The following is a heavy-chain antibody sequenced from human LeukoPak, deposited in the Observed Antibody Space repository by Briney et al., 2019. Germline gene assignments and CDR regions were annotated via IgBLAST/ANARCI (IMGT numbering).Heavy chain of an antibody. Sequence: ASVKVSCKASGYTFTSYAMHWVRQAPGQRLEWMVWINAGNGKTKYSQKFQGRVTITWDTSASTAYMELSSLRSEDTAVYYCARDPASYDFWSGYFIDSYGMDVWGQGTTVTVSS. V-gene: IGHV1-3*01. J-gene: IGHJ6*02. CDR2: INAGNGKT. CDR1: GYTFTSYA. CDR3: ARDPASYDFWSGYFIDSYGMDV. D-gene: IGHD3-3*01.